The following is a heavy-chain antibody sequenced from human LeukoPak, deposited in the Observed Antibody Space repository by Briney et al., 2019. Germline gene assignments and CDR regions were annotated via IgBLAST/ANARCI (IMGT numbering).Heavy chain of an antibody. V-gene: IGHV3-11*01. J-gene: IGHJ3*02. CDR1: GFTFSDYY. CDR3: ARPPALHYYDSSTSGGAFDI. Sequence: PGGSLRLSCAASGFTFSDYYMSWIRQAPGKGLEWVSYFSSSGSTIYYADSVKGRFTISRDNAKNSLYLQMNSLRAEDTAVYYCARPPALHYYDSSTSGGAFDIWGQGTMVTVSS. D-gene: IGHD3-22*01. CDR2: FSSSGSTI.